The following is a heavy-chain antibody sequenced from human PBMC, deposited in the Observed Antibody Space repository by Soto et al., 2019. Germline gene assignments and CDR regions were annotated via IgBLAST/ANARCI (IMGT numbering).Heavy chain of an antibody. CDR1: GGSISGYY. J-gene: IGHJ6*02. D-gene: IGHD6-6*01. V-gene: IGHV4-34*01. Sequence: SETLSLTCTVSGGSISGYYWNWIRQASGKGPEWIGEIYHSGSTNYNPSLKSRVTISVDTSKNQFSLKLSSVTAADTAVYYCARGRGAARLGYYYGMDVWGQGTTVTVSS. CDR3: ARGRGAARLGYYYGMDV. CDR2: IYHSGST.